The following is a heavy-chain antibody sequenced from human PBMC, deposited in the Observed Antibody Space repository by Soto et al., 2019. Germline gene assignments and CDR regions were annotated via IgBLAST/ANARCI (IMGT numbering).Heavy chain of an antibody. D-gene: IGHD2-21*02. CDR3: ARGYGDLY. V-gene: IGHV3-7*05. J-gene: IGHJ4*02. Sequence: EVQLVESGGGLVQPGGSLRLSCGASGFTISSYWMSRVRQAPGKGLEWVANIKQDGSEQYYVDSVKGRFTISRDNAKNSLYLQMNSLRAEDTAVYYCARGYGDLYWGQGTLVTVSS. CDR1: GFTISSYW. CDR2: IKQDGSEQ.